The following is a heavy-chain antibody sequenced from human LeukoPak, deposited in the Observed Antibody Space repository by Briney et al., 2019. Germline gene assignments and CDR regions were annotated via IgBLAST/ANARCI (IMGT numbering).Heavy chain of an antibody. D-gene: IGHD3-22*01. V-gene: IGHV1-69*04. CDR3: ASSSDSSGYRPFDY. J-gene: IGHJ4*02. CDR2: IIPILGIA. CDR1: GGTFSSYA. Sequence: GASVKVSCKASGGTFSSYAISWVRQAPGQGLEWMGRIIPILGIANYAQKFQGRVTITADKSTSTAYMELSSRRSEDTAVYYCASSSDSSGYRPFDYWGQGTLVTVSS.